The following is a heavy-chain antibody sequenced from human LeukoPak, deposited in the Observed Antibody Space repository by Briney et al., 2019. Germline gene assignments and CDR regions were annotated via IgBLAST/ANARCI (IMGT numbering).Heavy chain of an antibody. CDR1: GFTSSSYA. CDR2: ISYDGSNK. D-gene: IGHD3-3*01. Sequence: SGGSLRLSCAASGFTSSSYAMHWVRQAPGKGLEWVAVISYDGSNKYYADSVKGRFTISRDNSKNTLYLQMNSLRAEDTAVYYCARDGATYYDFWSGYGAPSGYWGQGTLVTVSS. V-gene: IGHV3-30-3*01. CDR3: ARDGATYYDFWSGYGAPSGY. J-gene: IGHJ4*02.